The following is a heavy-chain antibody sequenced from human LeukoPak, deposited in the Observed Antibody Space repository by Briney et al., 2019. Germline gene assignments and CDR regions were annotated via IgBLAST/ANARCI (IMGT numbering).Heavy chain of an antibody. V-gene: IGHV3-74*01. D-gene: IGHD3-16*01. J-gene: IGHJ4*02. Sequence: GGSLRLSCAASGFTFSTYWMHWVRQAPGKGLVWVSRINGDGSRSNYADSVKGRFTISRDNARNTLYLPMNSLRAEDTALYYCARTSPTSHFDFWGQGTLVTVSS. CDR2: INGDGSRS. CDR3: ARTSPTSHFDF. CDR1: GFTFSTYW.